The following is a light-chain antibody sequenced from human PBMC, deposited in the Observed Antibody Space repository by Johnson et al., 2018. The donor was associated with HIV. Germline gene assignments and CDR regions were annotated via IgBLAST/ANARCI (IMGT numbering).Light chain of an antibody. J-gene: IGLJ1*01. V-gene: IGLV1-51*02. CDR1: SSNIGNNY. CDR3: ETWDTSLSAGV. CDR2: ENN. Sequence: QSALTQPPSVSAAPGQKVTIFCSGSSSNIGNNYVSWYQQVPGTAPKLLIYENNKRPSGIPDRFSGSKSGTSATLGITGLQTGDEADYYCETWDTSLSAGVFGTGTKVTFL.